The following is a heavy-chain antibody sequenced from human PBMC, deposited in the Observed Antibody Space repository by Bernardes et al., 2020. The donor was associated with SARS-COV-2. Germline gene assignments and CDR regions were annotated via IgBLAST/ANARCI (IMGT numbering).Heavy chain of an antibody. Sequence: WGSLRLCCAASGFTFSSYAMNWVRQAPGKGLEWVSAISGSGGSTYYADPVRRRFTISRDNSKNTLYLQMNSQRAEDTAVYYCAKREYYDFWSGPIDYWGQGTLVTVSS. CDR2: ISGSGGST. D-gene: IGHD3-3*01. J-gene: IGHJ4*02. V-gene: IGHV3-23*01. CDR1: GFTFSSYA. CDR3: AKREYYDFWSGPIDY.